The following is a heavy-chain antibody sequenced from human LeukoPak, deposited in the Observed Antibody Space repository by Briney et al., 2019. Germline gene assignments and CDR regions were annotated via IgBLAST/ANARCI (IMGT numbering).Heavy chain of an antibody. J-gene: IGHJ6*02. CDR3: ARGHYGMDV. CDR1: GFTFSDSW. CDR2: INERGIEV. Sequence: TGGSLRLSCVASGFTFSDSWLTWVRQAPGKTLEWVANINERGIEVNYLDSVKGRFTISRDSARSTGYLQMNDLRVEDTAVYYCARGHYGMDVWGQGTTVIVSS. V-gene: IGHV3-7*02.